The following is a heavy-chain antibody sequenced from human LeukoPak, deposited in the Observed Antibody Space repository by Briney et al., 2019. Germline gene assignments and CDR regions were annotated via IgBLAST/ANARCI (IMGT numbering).Heavy chain of an antibody. Sequence: ASVKVSCEASGYTFTSYGISWVRQAPGQGLEWMGWISAYNGNTNYAQKLQGRVTMTTDTSTSTAYMELRSLRSDDTAVYYCVRDGDSSGWRYYYYMDVWGKGTTVTVSS. CDR1: GYTFTSYG. CDR2: ISAYNGNT. V-gene: IGHV1-18*01. CDR3: VRDGDSSGWRYYYYMDV. D-gene: IGHD6-19*01. J-gene: IGHJ6*03.